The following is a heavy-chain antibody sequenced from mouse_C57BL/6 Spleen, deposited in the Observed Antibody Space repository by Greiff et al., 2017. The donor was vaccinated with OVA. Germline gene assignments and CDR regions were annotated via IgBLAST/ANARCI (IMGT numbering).Heavy chain of an antibody. D-gene: IGHD2-4*01. V-gene: IGHV1-15*01. Sequence: QVQLKESGAELVRPGASVTLSCKASGYTFTDYEMHWVKQTPVHGLEWIGAIDPETGGTAYNQKFKGKAILTADKSSSTAYMELRSLTSEDSAVYYCTRRGIYYDYGGDFDYWGQGTTLTVSS. J-gene: IGHJ2*01. CDR2: IDPETGGT. CDR1: GYTFTDYE. CDR3: TRRGIYYDYGGDFDY.